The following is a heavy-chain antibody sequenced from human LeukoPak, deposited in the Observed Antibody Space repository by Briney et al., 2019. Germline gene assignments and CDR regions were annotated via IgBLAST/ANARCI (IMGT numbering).Heavy chain of an antibody. V-gene: IGHV4-30-2*01. J-gene: IGHJ4*02. CDR3: ARGIAAAGNFDY. CDR1: GGSISSGGYS. D-gene: IGHD6-13*01. CDR2: IYHSGST. Sequence: SETLSLTCAVSGGSISSGGYSWSWIRQPPGKGLEWIGYIYHSGSTYYNPSLKSRVTISVDRSKNQFSLKLSSVTAADTAVYYCARGIAAAGNFDYWGQGTLVTVSS.